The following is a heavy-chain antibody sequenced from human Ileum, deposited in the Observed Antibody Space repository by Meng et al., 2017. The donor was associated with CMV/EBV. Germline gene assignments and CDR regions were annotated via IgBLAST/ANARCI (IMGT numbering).Heavy chain of an antibody. CDR1: CASITTYY. J-gene: IGHJ6*02. V-gene: IGHV4-59*01. CDR2: VYDSADI. CDR3: ARVLHDHSWEMDV. Sequence: SETLSLTCTVSCASITTYYWSWIRQSPGKGLEWIGYVYDSADIKYNPSLKSRVTISADTSKNEFSLKLRSVNTADTAVHYCARVLHDHSWEMDVWGQGTTVTVSS. D-gene: IGHD4-11*01.